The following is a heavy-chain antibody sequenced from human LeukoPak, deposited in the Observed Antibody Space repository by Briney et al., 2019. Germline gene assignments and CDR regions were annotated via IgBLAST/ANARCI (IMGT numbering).Heavy chain of an antibody. Sequence: PSETLSLTCTVSDGSITSYYWTWVRQPPGKWLEWLGNIYYSGRTNHNPSLKSRVTISIDTSKNQFSLKLRSVTAADTAVYYCARVTGYVIEDYFDYWGQGTLVTVSS. CDR3: ARVTGYVIEDYFDY. D-gene: IGHD3-22*01. J-gene: IGHJ4*02. V-gene: IGHV4-59*01. CDR1: DGSITSYY. CDR2: IYYSGRT.